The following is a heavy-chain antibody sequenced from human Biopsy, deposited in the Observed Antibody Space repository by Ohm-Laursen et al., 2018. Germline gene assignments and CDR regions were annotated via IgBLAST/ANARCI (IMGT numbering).Heavy chain of an antibody. CDR3: AADINVWNVNY. J-gene: IGHJ4*02. D-gene: IGHD1-1*01. CDR1: GYTLTELS. CDR2: FAPENGKT. V-gene: IGHV1-24*01. Sequence: GSSVKVSCKVSGYTLTELSMHWVRQAPGKGLEWMGGFAPENGKTVYAQNSQARVSMTEDTSTDTAYMELRSLRSEDTAVYYCAADINVWNVNYWGQGTQVTVSS.